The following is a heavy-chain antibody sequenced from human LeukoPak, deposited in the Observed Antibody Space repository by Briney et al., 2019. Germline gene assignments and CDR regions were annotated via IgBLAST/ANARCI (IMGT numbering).Heavy chain of an antibody. D-gene: IGHD2-21*02. CDR2: INHSGST. Sequence: SETLSLTCAVYGGSFSGYYWSWIRQPSGKGLEWIGEINHSGSTNYNPSLKSRVTISVDTSKNQFSLKLSSVTAADTAVYYCARLAYVVTPPDYWGQGTLVAVSS. CDR3: ARLAYVVTPPDY. J-gene: IGHJ4*02. V-gene: IGHV4-34*01. CDR1: GGSFSGYY.